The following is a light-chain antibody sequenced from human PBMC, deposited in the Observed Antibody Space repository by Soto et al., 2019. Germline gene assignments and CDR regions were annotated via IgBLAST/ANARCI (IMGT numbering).Light chain of an antibody. CDR3: CSDAGSSKV. J-gene: IGLJ1*01. V-gene: IGLV2-11*01. Sequence: QSVLTQPRSVSGSPGQSVTISCTGTSSDVGGYNYVSWYQQHPGKAPKVIIYDVSKRPSGVPDRFSGSKSGNTASLTISGLQAEDEADYYCCSDAGSSKVFGTGTKVTVL. CDR1: SSDVGGYNY. CDR2: DVS.